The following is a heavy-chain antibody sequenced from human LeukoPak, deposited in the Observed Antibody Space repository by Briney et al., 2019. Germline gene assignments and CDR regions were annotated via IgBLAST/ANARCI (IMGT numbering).Heavy chain of an antibody. Sequence: PGGSLRLSCAASGFTFNNYLMSWVRQAPGKGLEWVSVLFTGGGRTLYADSVKGRFTISGETSRTTLYLQMNGLRAGNTAVYYCAKECDYSPGHKFALCGQGTLVTVPS. J-gene: IGHJ4*02. CDR3: AKECDYSPGHKFAL. CDR1: GFTFNNYL. D-gene: IGHD3-10*01. V-gene: IGHV3-23*03. CDR2: LFTGGGRT.